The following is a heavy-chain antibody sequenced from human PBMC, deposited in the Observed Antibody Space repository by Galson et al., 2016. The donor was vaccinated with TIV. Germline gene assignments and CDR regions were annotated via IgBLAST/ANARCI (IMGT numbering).Heavy chain of an antibody. J-gene: IGHJ4*02. CDR2: INNKANTHAT. CDR3: TTRPGPGKPRIDY. D-gene: IGHD1-14*01. CDR1: GFNFRNYA. V-gene: IGHV3-73*01. Sequence: SLRLSCAASGFNFRNYAMHWVRQASGKGLEWIGRINNKANTHATEYTASLKGRFTISRDDSRNTAYLQMNNLKTEDTAVYYCTTRPGPGKPRIDYWGQGTLVTVSS.